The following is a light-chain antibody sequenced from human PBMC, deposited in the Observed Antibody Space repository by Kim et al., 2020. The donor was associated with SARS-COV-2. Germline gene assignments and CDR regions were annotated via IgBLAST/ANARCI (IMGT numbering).Light chain of an antibody. J-gene: IGLJ3*02. CDR3: AAWDDSLSGWV. Sequence: GQMVTISCSGSGANIGSNYVYWYQQLPGTAPKLLIYRNNQRPSGVPDRFSGSKSGTSASLAISGLRSEDEADYYCAAWDDSLSGWVFGGGTQLTVL. V-gene: IGLV1-47*01. CDR1: GANIGSNY. CDR2: RNN.